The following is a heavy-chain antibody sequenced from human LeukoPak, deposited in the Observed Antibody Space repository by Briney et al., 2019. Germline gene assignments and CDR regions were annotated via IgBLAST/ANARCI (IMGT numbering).Heavy chain of an antibody. CDR1: GFTFSSYW. D-gene: IGHD3-22*01. J-gene: IGHJ4*02. CDR2: IKQDGSEK. CDR3: AKGDLVVLSRNYFDY. V-gene: IGHV3-7*03. Sequence: GGSLRLSCAASGFTFSSYWMSWVRQAPGKGLEWVANIKQDGSEKYYVDSVKGRFTISRDNAKNSLYLQMNSLTAEDTAVYYCAKGDLVVLSRNYFDYWGQGTLVTVSS.